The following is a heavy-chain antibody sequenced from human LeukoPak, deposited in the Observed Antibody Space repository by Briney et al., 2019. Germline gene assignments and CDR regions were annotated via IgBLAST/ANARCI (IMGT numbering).Heavy chain of an antibody. CDR3: AKGSGSGWYGWFAP. D-gene: IGHD6-19*01. J-gene: IGHJ5*02. CDR1: GITLSNYG. CDR2: ISGSGGGT. Sequence: GGSLRLSCAVSGITLSNYGMSWVRQAPGKGLEWVAGISGSGGGTKYADSVKGRFTISRDNSKNTLFLQMSSLRAEDTAVYYCAKGSGSGWYGWFAPWGQGTLVTVSS. V-gene: IGHV3-23*01.